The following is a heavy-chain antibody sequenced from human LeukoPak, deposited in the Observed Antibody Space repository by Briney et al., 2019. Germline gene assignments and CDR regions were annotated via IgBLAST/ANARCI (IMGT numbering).Heavy chain of an antibody. Sequence: ASVKVSCKASGYTFTGYYMHWVRQAPGQGLEWMGWINPNSGGTNYAQKFQGRVTMTRDTSISTAYMELSRLRSDDTAVYYCARDFDSSSWTWVDYWGQGTLVTVPS. CDR2: INPNSGGT. CDR3: ARDFDSSSWTWVDY. CDR1: GYTFTGYY. D-gene: IGHD6-13*01. J-gene: IGHJ4*02. V-gene: IGHV1-2*02.